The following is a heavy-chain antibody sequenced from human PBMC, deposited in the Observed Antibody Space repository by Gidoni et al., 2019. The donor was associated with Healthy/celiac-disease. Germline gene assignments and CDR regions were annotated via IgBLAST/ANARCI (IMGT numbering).Heavy chain of an antibody. V-gene: IGHV3-9*01. CDR2: ISWNSGSI. D-gene: IGHD1-20*01. CDR3: AKANRYNFPVFDY. Sequence: EVQLVESGGGWVQPGRSLRLACAASGFTFDDYAMHWVRQAPGKGLEWVSGISWNSGSIGYADSVKGRFTISRDNAKNSLYLQMNSLRAEDTALYYCAKANRYNFPVFDYWGQGTLVTVSS. CDR1: GFTFDDYA. J-gene: IGHJ4*02.